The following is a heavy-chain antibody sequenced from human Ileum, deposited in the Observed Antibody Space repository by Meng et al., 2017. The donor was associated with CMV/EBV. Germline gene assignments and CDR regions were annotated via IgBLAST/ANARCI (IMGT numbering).Heavy chain of an antibody. Sequence: SLKISCAASGFTFSNAWMSWVRQAPGKGLEWVSGISWNSGSIGYADSVKGRFTISRDNAKNSLYLQMNSLRAEDMALYYCAKGRGYDILTGYSPGGMDVWGQGTTVT. V-gene: IGHV3-9*03. CDR2: ISWNSGSI. J-gene: IGHJ6*01. CDR3: AKGRGYDILTGYSPGGMDV. CDR1: GFTFSNAW. D-gene: IGHD3-9*01.